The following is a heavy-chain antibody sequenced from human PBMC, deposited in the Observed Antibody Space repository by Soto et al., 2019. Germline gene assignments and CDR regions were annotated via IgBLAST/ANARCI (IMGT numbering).Heavy chain of an antibody. Sequence: PSETLSLTCTVSGGPLSRGGYYWSWIRQHPGKGLECIGYIFYTGSTYYNPTLKSRVTISVDTSKTQFSLKLSSVTAADTAVYYCARGYYDSSGYRGDYFDYWGQGTLVTVSS. CDR3: ARGYYDSSGYRGDYFDY. D-gene: IGHD3-22*01. V-gene: IGHV4-31*03. CDR2: IFYTGST. J-gene: IGHJ4*02. CDR1: GGPLSRGGYY.